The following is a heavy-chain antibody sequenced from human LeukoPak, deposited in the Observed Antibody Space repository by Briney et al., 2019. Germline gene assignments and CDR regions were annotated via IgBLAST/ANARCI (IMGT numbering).Heavy chain of an antibody. D-gene: IGHD2-2*01. V-gene: IGHV1-18*01. CDR2: ISAYNGNT. Sequence: GASVKVSCKASGYTFTSYGISWVRQAPGQGLERMGWISAYNGNTNYAQKLQGRVTMTTDTSTSTAYMELRSLRSDDTAVYYCARAFLGFVVVPAALDYWGQGTLVTVSS. CDR1: GYTFTSYG. J-gene: IGHJ4*02. CDR3: ARAFLGFVVVPAALDY.